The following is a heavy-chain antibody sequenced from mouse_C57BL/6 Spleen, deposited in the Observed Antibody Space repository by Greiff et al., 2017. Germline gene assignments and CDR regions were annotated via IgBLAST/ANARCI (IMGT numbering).Heavy chain of an antibody. J-gene: IGHJ4*01. V-gene: IGHV1-81*01. CDR3: ARGHYDYDGYAMDY. CDR2: IYPRSGNT. CDR1: GYTFTSYG. Sequence: VMLVESGAELARPGASVKLSCKASGYTFTSYGISWVKQRTGQGLEWIGEIYPRSGNTYYNEKFKGKATLTADKSSSTAYMELRSLTSEDSAVYFCARGHYDYDGYAMDYWGQGTSVTVSS. D-gene: IGHD2-4*01.